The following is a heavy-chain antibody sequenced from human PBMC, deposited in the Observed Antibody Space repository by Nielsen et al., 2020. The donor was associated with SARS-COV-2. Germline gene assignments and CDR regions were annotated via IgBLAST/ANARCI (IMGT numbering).Heavy chain of an antibody. V-gene: IGHV4-39*01. J-gene: IGHJ4*02. CDR1: GGSISSSSYY. CDR2: IYYSGST. D-gene: IGHD2-21*02. Sequence: SETLSLTCTVSGGSISSSSYYWGWIRQPPGKGLEWIGSIYYSGSTNYNPSLKSRVTISVDTSKNQFSLRLSSVTVADTAVYYCARHPYPMTVSTFGYDYWGQGTLVTVSS. CDR3: ARHPYPMTVSTFGYDY.